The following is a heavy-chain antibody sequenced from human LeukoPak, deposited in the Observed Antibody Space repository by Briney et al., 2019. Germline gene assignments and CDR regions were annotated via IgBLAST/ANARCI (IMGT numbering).Heavy chain of an antibody. CDR1: GGSISSGSYY. Sequence: KSSQTLSLTCTVSGGSISSGSYYWSWIRQPAGKGLEWIGRIYTSGSTNYNPSLKSRVTISVDTSKNQFSLKLSSVTAADTAVYYCARAVVKQSYYYYYMDVWGKGTTVTVSS. J-gene: IGHJ6*03. D-gene: IGHD6-13*01. V-gene: IGHV4-61*02. CDR3: ARAVVKQSYYYYYMDV. CDR2: IYTSGST.